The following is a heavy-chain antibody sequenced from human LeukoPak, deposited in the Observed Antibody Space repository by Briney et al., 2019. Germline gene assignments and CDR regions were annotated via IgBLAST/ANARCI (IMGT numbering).Heavy chain of an antibody. V-gene: IGHV4-31*03. CDR3: ARRGGSCYSGRVCSYYFDY. J-gene: IGHJ4*02. Sequence: PSQTLSLTCTVSGGSISSGGYYWSWIRQHPGKGLEWLGYIYYRGSTYYNPSLKSRVTISVDTSKNQCSLKLSSVTVADTAVYYCARRGGSCYSGRVCSYYFDYWGQGTLVTVSS. D-gene: IGHD2-15*01. CDR2: IYYRGST. CDR1: GGSISSGGYY.